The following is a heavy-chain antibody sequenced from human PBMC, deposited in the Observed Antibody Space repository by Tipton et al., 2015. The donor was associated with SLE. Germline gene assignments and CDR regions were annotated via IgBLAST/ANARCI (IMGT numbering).Heavy chain of an antibody. V-gene: IGHV3-23*01. D-gene: IGHD3-10*01. CDR2: ISGSGGST. Sequence: GSLRLSCVASGFTFSNYAMNWVRQAPGKGLEWVSAISGSGGSTYYADSVKGRFTISRDNSKNTLYLQMNSLRAEDTALYYCAKDGETLIDYWGQGTLVTVSS. CDR1: GFTFSNYA. CDR3: AKDGETLIDY. J-gene: IGHJ4*02.